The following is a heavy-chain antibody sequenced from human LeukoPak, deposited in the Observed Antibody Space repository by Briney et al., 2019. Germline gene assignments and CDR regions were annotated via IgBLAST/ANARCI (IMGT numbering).Heavy chain of an antibody. CDR3: AKDLANYDVLTGEGLNC. CDR1: GFTFSSYE. Sequence: GGSLRLSCAASGFTFSSYEMNWVRQAPGKGLEWVSYISSSGSTIYYADSVKGRFTISRDNAKNSLYLQMNSLRAEDTAVYYCAKDLANYDVLTGEGLNCWGQGTLVTVSS. J-gene: IGHJ4*02. D-gene: IGHD3-9*01. CDR2: ISSSGSTI. V-gene: IGHV3-48*03.